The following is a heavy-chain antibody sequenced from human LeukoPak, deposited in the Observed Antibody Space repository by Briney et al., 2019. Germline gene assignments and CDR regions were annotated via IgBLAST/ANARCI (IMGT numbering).Heavy chain of an antibody. CDR3: ARNYRPDFDC. CDR2: TYYRSKWYH. V-gene: IGHV6-1*01. J-gene: IGHJ4*02. D-gene: IGHD1-7*01. CDR1: GDSVSSPNSA. Sequence: SQTLSLTCAISGDSVSSPNSAWNWIRQSPSRGLEWLGRTYYRSKWYHDYAVSVKSRITINPDTSKNQFSLQLNSVTPEDTAVYYCARNYRPDFDCWGQGTLVTVSS.